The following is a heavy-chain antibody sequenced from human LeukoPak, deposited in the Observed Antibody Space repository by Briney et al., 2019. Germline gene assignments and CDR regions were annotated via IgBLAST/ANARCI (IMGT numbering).Heavy chain of an antibody. CDR2: IYYSGST. CDR3: ARLEYSSGWYWGFDP. V-gene: IGHV4-59*08. J-gene: IGHJ5*02. Sequence: SETLSLTCTVSGGSISSYYWSWIRQPPGKGLEWIGYIYYSGSTNYNPSLKSRVTISVDTSKNQFSLKLSSVTAADTAVYYCARLEYSSGWYWGFDPWGQGTLVTVSS. D-gene: IGHD6-19*01. CDR1: GGSISSYY.